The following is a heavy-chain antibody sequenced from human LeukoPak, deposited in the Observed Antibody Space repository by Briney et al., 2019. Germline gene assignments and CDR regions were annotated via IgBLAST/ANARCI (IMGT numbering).Heavy chain of an antibody. CDR2: VSNRGGST. CDR1: DFSFSNYA. J-gene: IGHJ4*02. V-gene: IGHV3-23*01. D-gene: IGHD3-10*02. CDR3: ARDRYYVPDY. Sequence: GGSLRLSCAASDFSFSNYAMSWVRQAPGKGLEWVSAVSNRGGSTYYADSVKGRFTISRDNSKNTLYLQMNSLRAEDTAVYYCARDRYYVPDYWGQGTLVTVSS.